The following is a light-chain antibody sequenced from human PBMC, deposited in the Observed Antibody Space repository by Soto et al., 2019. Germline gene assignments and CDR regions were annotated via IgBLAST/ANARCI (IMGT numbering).Light chain of an antibody. V-gene: IGKV1-27*01. J-gene: IGKJ4*02. CDR2: GAS. CDR1: QGISNY. CDR3: QNDNSVSLLT. Sequence: DIQMTQSPSSLSASLGDRVTITCRASQGISNYLAWYQQKPGKVPKLLIYGASTLQSVVPSRFSGVGSGTDFTLTVSSLQPEDVATYYCQNDNSVSLLTFGGWTKVEIK.